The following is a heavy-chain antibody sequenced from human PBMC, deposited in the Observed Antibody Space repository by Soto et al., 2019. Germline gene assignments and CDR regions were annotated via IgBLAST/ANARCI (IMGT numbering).Heavy chain of an antibody. Sequence: PSETLSLTCAVYGGSFSGYYWSWIRQPPGKGLEWIGEINHSGSTNYNPSLKSRVTISVDTSKNQFSLKLSSVTAADTAVYYCAQVKELVGAHNWFAPWGQGTLVTVSS. D-gene: IGHD6-6*01. J-gene: IGHJ5*02. CDR1: GGSFSGYY. CDR3: AQVKELVGAHNWFAP. V-gene: IGHV4-34*01. CDR2: INHSGST.